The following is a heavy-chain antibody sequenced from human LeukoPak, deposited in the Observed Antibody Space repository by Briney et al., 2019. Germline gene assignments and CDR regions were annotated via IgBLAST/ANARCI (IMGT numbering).Heavy chain of an antibody. CDR2: ISGSGGST. CDR1: GFTFSSYA. J-gene: IGHJ4*02. CDR3: AKGPRVIDYFDY. Sequence: GGSLRLSCAASGFTFSSYAMSWVRQAPGKGLEWASAISGSGGSTYYADSVKGRFTISRDNSKNTLYLQMNSLRAEDTAVYYCAKGPRVIDYFDYWGQGTLVTVSS. V-gene: IGHV3-23*01. D-gene: IGHD3-16*02.